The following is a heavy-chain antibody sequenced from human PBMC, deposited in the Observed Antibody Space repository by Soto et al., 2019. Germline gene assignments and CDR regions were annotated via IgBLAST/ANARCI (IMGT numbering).Heavy chain of an antibody. CDR3: AKPAYDILTGYRRRTPGFHFDS. V-gene: IGHV3-23*01. CDR2: ISDSGGST. J-gene: IGHJ4*02. Sequence: VGSLRLSCAASGFTFSTYDLNWVRQAPGEGLECVSSISDSGGSTNYADSVKGRFTISRDNSKNTLYLRMNSLRAEDTAVYYCAKPAYDILTGYRRRTPGFHFDSWGQGTRVTVSS. D-gene: IGHD3-9*01. CDR1: GFTFSTYD.